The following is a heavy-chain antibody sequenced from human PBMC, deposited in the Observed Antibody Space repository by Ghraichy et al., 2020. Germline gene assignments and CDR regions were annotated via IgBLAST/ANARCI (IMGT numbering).Heavy chain of an antibody. J-gene: IGHJ5*02. CDR3: ARVGGDSSGYVSWFDP. CDR2: ISSDGIDK. D-gene: IGHD3-22*01. Sequence: GGSLRLSCAASGFPFSDYWMHWVRQAPGKGLVWVSRISSDGIDKMYADSVKGRFSISRDKAKHTLYLDMNSLRAEDTAVYYCARVGGDSSGYVSWFDPWGQGTLVTVAS. CDR1: GFPFSDYW. V-gene: IGHV3-74*03.